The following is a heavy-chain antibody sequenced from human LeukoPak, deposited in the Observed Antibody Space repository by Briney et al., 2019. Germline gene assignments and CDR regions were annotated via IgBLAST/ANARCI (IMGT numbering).Heavy chain of an antibody. V-gene: IGHV3-21*01. CDR1: GFTFSSYS. Sequence: PGGSLRLSCAASGFTFSSYSMNWVRQAPGKGLEWVSSISSSSSYIYYADSVKGRFTISRDNAKNSLDLQMNSLRAEDTAVYYCARARLQSPGDAFDIWGQGTMVTVSS. J-gene: IGHJ3*02. CDR3: ARARLQSPGDAFDI. CDR2: ISSSSSYI.